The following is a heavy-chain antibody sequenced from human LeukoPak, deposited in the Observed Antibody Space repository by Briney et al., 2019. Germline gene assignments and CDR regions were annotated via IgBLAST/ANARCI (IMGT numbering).Heavy chain of an antibody. Sequence: ASVKVSCKASGYTFTSYAMHWVRQAPGQRLEWMGWINAGNGNTKYSQKFQGRVTITRDTSASTAYMELSSLRSEDTAVCYCARGLGATMIVVVGSYDAFDIWGQGTMVTVSS. CDR2: INAGNGNT. D-gene: IGHD3-22*01. V-gene: IGHV1-3*01. J-gene: IGHJ3*02. CDR1: GYTFTSYA. CDR3: ARGLGATMIVVVGSYDAFDI.